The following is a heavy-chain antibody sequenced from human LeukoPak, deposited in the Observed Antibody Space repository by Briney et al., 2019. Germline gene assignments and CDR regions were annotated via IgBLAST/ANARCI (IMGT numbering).Heavy chain of an antibody. CDR3: ASNTGTVFDY. J-gene: IGHJ4*02. CDR2: IYYSGST. D-gene: IGHD7-27*01. V-gene: IGHV4-30-4*07. Sequence: PSETLSLTCAVSGGSISSGVYYWSWIRQPPGKGLEWIGYIYYSGSTYYNPSLKSRVTISVDTSKTQFSLKMNSVTAADTAVYYCASNTGTVFDYWGQGALVTVSS. CDR1: GGSISSGVYY.